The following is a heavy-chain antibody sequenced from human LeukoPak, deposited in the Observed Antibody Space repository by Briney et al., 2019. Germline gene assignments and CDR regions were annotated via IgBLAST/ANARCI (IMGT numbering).Heavy chain of an antibody. J-gene: IGHJ4*02. Sequence: GGSLRLSCAASGFTFSSYAMSWVRQAPGKGLEWVSAISGSGGSTYYADSVKGRFTISRDNSKNMLYLQMNSLRADDTAVYYCARDLELSAVYYFDSWGQGTLVSASS. V-gene: IGHV3-23*01. D-gene: IGHD3-3*01. CDR3: ARDLELSAVYYFDS. CDR1: GFTFSSYA. CDR2: ISGSGGST.